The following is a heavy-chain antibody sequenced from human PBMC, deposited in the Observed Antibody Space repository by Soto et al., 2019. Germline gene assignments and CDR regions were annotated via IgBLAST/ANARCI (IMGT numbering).Heavy chain of an antibody. CDR2: IYSGGST. Sequence: EVQLVESGGGLVQPGGSLRLSCAASGFTVSSNYMSGVRQAPGKGLERVSVIYSGGSTYYADSVKGRFTISRDNSKNTLYLQMNSLRAEDTAVYYCARDRRSMGWYFDLWGRGTLVTVSS. CDR1: GFTVSSNY. D-gene: IGHD3-16*01. J-gene: IGHJ2*01. CDR3: ARDRRSMGWYFDL. V-gene: IGHV3-66*01.